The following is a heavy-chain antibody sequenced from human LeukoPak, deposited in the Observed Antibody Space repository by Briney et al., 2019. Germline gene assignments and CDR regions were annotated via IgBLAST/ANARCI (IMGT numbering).Heavy chain of an antibody. D-gene: IGHD3-3*01. V-gene: IGHV4-4*09. J-gene: IGHJ5*02. Sequence: SETLSLTCTLSGGSISSFYLSWVRQPPGRGLEWIGYIYTSGTTKYNPSLQIRLTMSVDTSNSHSLLKLSSLTAGDTAVYCCARHGDFWDGRSWFDPWGQGTLVTVSS. CDR2: IYTSGTT. CDR1: GGSISSFY. CDR3: ARHGDFWDGRSWFDP.